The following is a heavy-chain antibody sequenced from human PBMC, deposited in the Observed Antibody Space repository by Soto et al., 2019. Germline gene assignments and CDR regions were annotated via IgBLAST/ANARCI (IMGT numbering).Heavy chain of an antibody. CDR2: ISPEGSEK. Sequence: EVQLVESGGGLVQPGGSLRLSCAVSGFIFSDYWMTWVPQAPGKGLERVATISPEGSEKYYVDSLKGRFTISRDNAKNSLYLQMISLRAEDTALYYCARARIDYWGRGTLITVSS. CDR1: GFIFSDYW. J-gene: IGHJ4*02. CDR3: ARARIDY. V-gene: IGHV3-7*03.